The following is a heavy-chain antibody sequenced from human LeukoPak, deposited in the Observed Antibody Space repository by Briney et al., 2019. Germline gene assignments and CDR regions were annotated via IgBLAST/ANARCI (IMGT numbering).Heavy chain of an antibody. D-gene: IGHD3-3*01. CDR3: AKDSKVFFWSGYYPY. V-gene: IGHV3-23*01. Sequence: PGGSLRLSCTASGFTFSSYAMSWVRLAPGKGLEWVSAISGSGGSTNYADSVKGRLTISRDNSKNTLYLQMNSLRAEDTAVYYCAKDSKVFFWSGYYPYWGQGTLVTVSS. CDR1: GFTFSSYA. J-gene: IGHJ4*02. CDR2: ISGSGGST.